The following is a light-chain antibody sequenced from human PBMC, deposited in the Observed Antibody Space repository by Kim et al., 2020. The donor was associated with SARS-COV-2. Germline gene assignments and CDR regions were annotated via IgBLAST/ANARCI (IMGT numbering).Light chain of an antibody. J-gene: IGLJ1*01. CDR3: QSYDPSLSGYV. CDR1: SSNIGAGYD. CDR2: GNS. Sequence: QSVLTQPPSVSGAPGQRVTISCTGSSSNIGAGYDVHWYQQVPGTAPKLLIYGNSNRPSGVPDRFSGSKSGTSGALAITGLQAEDEADYYCQSYDPSLSGYVFGTGTKVTVL. V-gene: IGLV1-40*01.